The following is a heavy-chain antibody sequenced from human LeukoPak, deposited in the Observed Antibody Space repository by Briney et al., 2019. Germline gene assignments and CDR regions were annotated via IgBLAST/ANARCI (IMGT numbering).Heavy chain of an antibody. CDR2: IYYSRST. J-gene: IGHJ4*02. CDR3: AREGGYSIFDY. Sequence: PSETLSLTCTVSGGSISSYYWSWIRQPPGKGLEWIGYIYYSRSTNYNPSLKSRVTISVDTSKNQFSLKLSSVTAADTAVYYCAREGGYSIFDYWGQGTLVTVSS. V-gene: IGHV4-59*01. CDR1: GGSISSYY. D-gene: IGHD5-18*01.